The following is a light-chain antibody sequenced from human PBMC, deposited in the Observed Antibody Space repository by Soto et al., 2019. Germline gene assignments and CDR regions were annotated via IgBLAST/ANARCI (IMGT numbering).Light chain of an antibody. V-gene: IGLV2-14*01. CDR3: CSYTSSSTPVV. CDR2: DVS. Sequence: QSALTQPASVSGSPGQSITISCTGTSSDVGGYNYVSWYQQHPGKAPKLMIYDVSNRPSGVSNLFSGSKSGNTASLTISGLQAEDEADYYCCSYTSSSTPVVFGGGTKLTVL. J-gene: IGLJ2*01. CDR1: SSDVGGYNY.